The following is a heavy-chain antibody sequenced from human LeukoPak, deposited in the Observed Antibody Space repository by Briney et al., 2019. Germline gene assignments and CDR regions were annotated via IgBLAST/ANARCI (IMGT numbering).Heavy chain of an antibody. CDR3: ARSPMVRGKNWFDP. V-gene: IGHV4-59*01. CDR2: IYYSGST. CDR1: GGSFSSYY. D-gene: IGHD3-10*01. Sequence: SETLSLTCTVSGGSFSSYYWSWIRQPPGKGLEWIGYIYYSGSTNYNPSLKSRVTISVDTSKNQFSLKLSSVTAADTAVYYCARSPMVRGKNWFDPWGQGTLVTVSS. J-gene: IGHJ5*02.